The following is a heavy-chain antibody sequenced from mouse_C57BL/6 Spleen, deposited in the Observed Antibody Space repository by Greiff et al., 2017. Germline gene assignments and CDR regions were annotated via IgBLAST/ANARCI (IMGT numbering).Heavy chain of an antibody. V-gene: IGHV5-17*01. D-gene: IGHD2-4*01. CDR3: ASWDYDEAWFAY. CDR1: GFTFSDYG. CDR2: ISSGSSTI. J-gene: IGHJ3*01. Sequence: EVQLKEPGGGLVKPGGSLKLSCAASGFTFSDYGMHWVRQAPEKGLEWVAYISSGSSTIYYADKVKGRFTISRDNAKNTLFLQLTSLRSEDTAMYYCASWDYDEAWFAYWGQGTLVTVSA.